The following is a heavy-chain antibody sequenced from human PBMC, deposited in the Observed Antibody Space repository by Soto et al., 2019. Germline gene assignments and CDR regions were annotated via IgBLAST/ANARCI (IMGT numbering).Heavy chain of an antibody. J-gene: IGHJ4*02. CDR1: GFTFTDYY. V-gene: IGHV3-11*01. CDR3: ARRLQWQLRPLDS. D-gene: IGHD6-19*01. CDR2: INTLSTAI. Sequence: QVHLMESGGGLVQPGGSLRLSCEGSGFTFTDYYMTWIRQAPGKGLEWVAYINTLSTAIYYADSVKGRFTISRDNAKNSLYLQMNGLRAEDTATYYCARRLQWQLRPLDSWGRGTLVTVSS.